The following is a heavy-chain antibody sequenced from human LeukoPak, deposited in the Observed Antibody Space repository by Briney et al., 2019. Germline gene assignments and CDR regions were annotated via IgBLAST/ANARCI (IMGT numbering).Heavy chain of an antibody. Sequence: GGSLRLSCAASGFTFSSYAMSWVRQAPGKGLEWVSAISGSGGSTYYADSVKGRFTISRDNSKNTLYLQMGSLRAEDMAVYYCARGTLYSNYDYWGQGTLVTVSS. CDR1: GFTFSSYA. CDR2: ISGSGGST. CDR3: ARGTLYSNYDY. D-gene: IGHD4-11*01. V-gene: IGHV3-23*01. J-gene: IGHJ4*02.